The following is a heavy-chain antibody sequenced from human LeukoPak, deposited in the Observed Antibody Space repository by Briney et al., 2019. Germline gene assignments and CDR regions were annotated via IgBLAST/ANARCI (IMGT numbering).Heavy chain of an antibody. Sequence: GGSLRLSCAASGFTFSSYAMSWVRQAPGKGLEWVSAISGSGGSTYYADSVRGRFTISRDNSKNTPYLQMNSLRAEDTAVYYCRRSTSGGSEYFDYWGQGTLVTVSS. CDR3: RRSTSGGSEYFDY. V-gene: IGHV3-23*01. CDR2: ISGSGGST. J-gene: IGHJ4*02. D-gene: IGHD2-15*01. CDR1: GFTFSSYA.